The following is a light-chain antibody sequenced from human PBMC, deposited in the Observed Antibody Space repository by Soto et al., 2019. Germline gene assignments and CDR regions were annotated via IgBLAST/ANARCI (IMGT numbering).Light chain of an antibody. CDR3: QQRSNWPPYT. CDR1: QSVSSY. Sequence: EIVLTQSPATLSLSPGERATLSCRASQSVSSYLAWYQQKPGQAPRLLIYDASNRATGIPARFSGNWSGTDFTLTISSLEPEDFAVYYCQQRSNWPPYTFGQGTKLEIK. V-gene: IGKV3-11*01. CDR2: DAS. J-gene: IGKJ2*01.